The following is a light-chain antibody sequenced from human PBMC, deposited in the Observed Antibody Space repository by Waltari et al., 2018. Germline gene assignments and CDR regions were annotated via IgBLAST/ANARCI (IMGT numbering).Light chain of an antibody. Sequence: QSALTQPRSVSGSPGQSVTISCSGTSSAVGNSHFFSWYQQHPGNAPKLLIYNVVNRPSGVPDRFSGSKSGNTASLTISGLQTEDEADYYCCSYAGSYTFVFGGGTQLTVL. J-gene: IGLJ7*01. V-gene: IGLV2-11*01. CDR1: SSAVGNSHF. CDR2: NVV. CDR3: CSYAGSYTFV.